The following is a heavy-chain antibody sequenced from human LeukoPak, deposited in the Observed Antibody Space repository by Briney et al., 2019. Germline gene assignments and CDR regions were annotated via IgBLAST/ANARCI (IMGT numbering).Heavy chain of an antibody. V-gene: IGHV5-51*01. CDR1: GYSFTSYW. D-gene: IGHD6-13*01. CDR3: ARGPAAAGTMESDY. J-gene: IGHJ4*02. Sequence: GESLRISCKGSGYSFTSYWITWVRQMPGKGLEWMGIIYPGDSDTRYSPSFQGQVTISADKSISTAYLQWSSLKASHTAMYYCARGPAAAGTMESDYWGQGTLVTVSS. CDR2: IYPGDSDT.